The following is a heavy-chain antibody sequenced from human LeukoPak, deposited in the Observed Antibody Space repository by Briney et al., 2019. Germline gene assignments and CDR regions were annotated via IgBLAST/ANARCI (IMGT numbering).Heavy chain of an antibody. J-gene: IGHJ5*02. CDR2: IWYDGSNK. D-gene: IGHD3-16*02. CDR3: ARNNYDYVWGSYRYGGGNWFDP. V-gene: IGHV3-33*01. Sequence: GGSLRLSCAASGFTFSSYGMHWVRQAPGKGLEWVAVIWYDGSNKYYADSVKGRFTISRDNSKNTLYLQMNSLRAEDTAVYYCARNNYDYVWGSYRYGGGNWFDPWGQGTLVTVSS. CDR1: GFTFSSYG.